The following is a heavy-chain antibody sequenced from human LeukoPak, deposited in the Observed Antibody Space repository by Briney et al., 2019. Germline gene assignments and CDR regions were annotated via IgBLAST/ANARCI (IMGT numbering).Heavy chain of an antibody. CDR1: GFSINNYW. CDR3: ARVQTGSWHDTLDV. CDR2: IRQDGDAT. D-gene: IGHD6-13*01. J-gene: IGHJ6*02. Sequence: GGSLRLSCVASGFSINNYWMDWVRQAPGKGMEWVADIRQDGDATNYADSVKGRFTISRDNAKNSLFLQMNSLRAEDSGMYYCARVQTGSWHDTLDVWGQGTTVTVSS. V-gene: IGHV3-7*01.